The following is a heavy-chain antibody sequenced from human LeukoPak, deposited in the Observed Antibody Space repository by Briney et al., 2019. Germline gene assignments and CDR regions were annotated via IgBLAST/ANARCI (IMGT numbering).Heavy chain of an antibody. D-gene: IGHD2-21*02. Sequence: SSETLSLTCTVSGGSISSYYWSWIRHPPGKGLEGIGYIYYSGSTNYNPSLKSRVTISVDTSKNQFSLKLSSVTAADTAVYYCARGVTAIVYWGQGTLVTVSS. V-gene: IGHV4-59*01. J-gene: IGHJ4*02. CDR1: GGSISSYY. CDR3: ARGVTAIVY. CDR2: IYYSGST.